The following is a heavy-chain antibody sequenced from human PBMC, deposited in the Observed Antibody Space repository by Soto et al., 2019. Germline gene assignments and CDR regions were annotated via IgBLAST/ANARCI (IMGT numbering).Heavy chain of an antibody. D-gene: IGHD3-9*01. Sequence: PGESLKISCKGSGYRFTSYWIGWVRQMPGKGLEWMGIIYPGDSDTRYSPSFQGQVTISADKSISTAYLRWSSLKASDTAMYYCARHPSHTGYYPDYWGQGTLVTVSS. CDR2: IYPGDSDT. V-gene: IGHV5-51*01. CDR3: ARHPSHTGYYPDY. J-gene: IGHJ4*02. CDR1: GYRFTSYW.